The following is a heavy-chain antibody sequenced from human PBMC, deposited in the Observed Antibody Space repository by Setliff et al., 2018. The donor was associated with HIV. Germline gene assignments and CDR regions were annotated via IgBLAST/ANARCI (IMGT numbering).Heavy chain of an antibody. J-gene: IGHJ4*02. CDR3: TTGVLPQLYDVVGGDF. D-gene: IGHD3-10*02. V-gene: IGHV3-72*01. CDR2: IRHKAVGYTT. Sequence: GGSLRLSCAASGFSFSDHRMDWVRLGPGKGLEWIGRIRHKAVGYTTEYAPSVRGRFTVSRDDSTDTLYLQMNSLEIEDTGVYYCTTGVLPQLYDVVGGDFWGQGTLVTVSS. CDR1: GFSFSDHR.